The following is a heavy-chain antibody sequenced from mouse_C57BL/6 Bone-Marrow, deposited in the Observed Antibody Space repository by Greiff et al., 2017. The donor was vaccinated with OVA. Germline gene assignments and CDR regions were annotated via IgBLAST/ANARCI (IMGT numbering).Heavy chain of an antibody. V-gene: IGHV5-4*01. CDR1: GFTFSSYA. J-gene: IGHJ2*01. CDR3: ARGGADFDY. Sequence: EVQRVESGGGLVKPGGFLKLSCAASGFTFSSYAMSWVRQTPEKRLEWVATISDGGSYTYYPDNVKGRFTISRDNAKNNLYLQMSHLKSEDTAMYYCARGGADFDYWGQGTTLTVSS. CDR2: ISDGGSYT.